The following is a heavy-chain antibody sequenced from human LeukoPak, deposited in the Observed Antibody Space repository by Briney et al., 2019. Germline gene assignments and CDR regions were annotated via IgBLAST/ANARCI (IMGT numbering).Heavy chain of an antibody. Sequence: GESLRISCKGFGYSFTNYWITWVRQMPGKGLEWMGRIDPRDSYSNYSPSFQGHVTISVDKSISTAYLQWSSLKASDTAMYYCARHLGYSGYDTDYWGQGTLVTVSS. V-gene: IGHV5-10-1*01. CDR2: IDPRDSYS. D-gene: IGHD5-12*01. CDR1: GYSFTNYW. J-gene: IGHJ4*02. CDR3: ARHLGYSGYDTDY.